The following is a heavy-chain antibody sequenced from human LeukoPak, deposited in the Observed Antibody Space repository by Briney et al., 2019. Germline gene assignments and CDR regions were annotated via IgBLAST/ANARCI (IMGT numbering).Heavy chain of an antibody. CDR1: GLIFSNFG. V-gene: IGHV3-7*03. J-gene: IGHJ4*02. CDR2: IKQDGSEK. CDR3: VRDDRTMVRGVPDY. Sequence: GGSLRLSCAASGLIFSNFGMHWVRQAPGKGLEWVANIKQDGSEKYYVDSVKGRFTISRDNGKNALYLQMNRLRAEDTAVYYCVRDDRTMVRGVPDYWGQGTLVTVSS. D-gene: IGHD3-10*01.